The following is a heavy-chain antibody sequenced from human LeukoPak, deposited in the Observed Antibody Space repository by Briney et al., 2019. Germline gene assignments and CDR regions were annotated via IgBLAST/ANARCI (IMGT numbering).Heavy chain of an antibody. V-gene: IGHV3-23*01. CDR2: MCGTAGCT. J-gene: IGHJ5*01. D-gene: IGHD3-22*01. CDR3: AKDRPNFHENSGHYYRRDGDS. CDR1: GFTFYMYA. Sequence: GGSLTLSCQASGFTFYMYAMSWVRQAPGKGLEWVASMCGTAGCTFYPDSVKGRFTISRDNSKNVLNLRMNSLTAEDTAIYYCAKDRPNFHENSGHYYRRDGDSWGQGTLVTVSS.